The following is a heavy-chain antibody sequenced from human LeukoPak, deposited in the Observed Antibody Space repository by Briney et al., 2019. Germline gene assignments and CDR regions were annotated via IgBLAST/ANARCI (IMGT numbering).Heavy chain of an antibody. D-gene: IGHD3-22*01. CDR3: ARRYYDARGDSNPFDI. Sequence: SETLSLTCTDSGVSIRSSVWRSIRQPPGRGLEWIGYTSHSGSTNYKPSLKSRVSISVDTSKNQFSLKLTSVTAADTAMYYCARRYYDARGDSNPFDIWGQGTMVTVSS. J-gene: IGHJ3*02. V-gene: IGHV4-59*01. CDR1: GVSIRSSV. CDR2: TSHSGST.